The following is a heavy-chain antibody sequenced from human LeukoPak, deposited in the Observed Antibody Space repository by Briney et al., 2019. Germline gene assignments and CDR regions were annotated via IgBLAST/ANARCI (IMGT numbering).Heavy chain of an antibody. V-gene: IGHV3-11*01. CDR1: GFTFSDYY. CDR3: ARDPGSPLGVYDSSGYVDY. D-gene: IGHD3-22*01. Sequence: PGGSLRLSCAASGFTFSDYYMSWIRQAPGKGLEWVSYISSSGSTIYYADSVKGRFTISRDNAKNSLYLQMNSLRAEDTAVYYCARDPGSPLGVYDSSGYVDYWGQGTLVTVSS. CDR2: ISSSGSTI. J-gene: IGHJ4*02.